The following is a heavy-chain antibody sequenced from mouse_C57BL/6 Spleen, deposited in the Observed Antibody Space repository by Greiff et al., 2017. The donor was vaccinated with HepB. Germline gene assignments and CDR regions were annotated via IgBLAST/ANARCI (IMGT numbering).Heavy chain of an antibody. CDR1: GFNIKDYY. V-gene: IGHV14-1*01. CDR2: IDPEDGDT. J-gene: IGHJ1*03. CDR3: TTQYYGSNYWYFDV. Sequence: VQLQQSGAELVRPGASVKLSCTASGFNIKDYYMHWVKQRPEQGLEWIGRIDPEDGDTEYAPKFQGKATMTADTSSNTAYLQLSSLTSEDTAVYYCTTQYYGSNYWYFDVWGTGTTVTVSS. D-gene: IGHD1-1*01.